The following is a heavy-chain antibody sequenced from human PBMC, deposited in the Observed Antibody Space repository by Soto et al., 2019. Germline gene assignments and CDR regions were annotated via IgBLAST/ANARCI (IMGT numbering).Heavy chain of an antibody. J-gene: IGHJ2*01. V-gene: IGHV1-2*02. CDR3: AIRTGQLAIISEFDGDWFFEV. Sequence: ASVKVCFKACRYPFTDHYMHSVRQAPGQGLEWSGWINPDSGGTNLAQRFQGRVTMTSDTSINTAYMELSSLRSDDTAVYYCAIRTGQLAIISEFDGDWFFEVWGRGTMVTVSS. D-gene: IGHD2-2*01. CDR2: INPDSGGT. CDR1: RYPFTDHY.